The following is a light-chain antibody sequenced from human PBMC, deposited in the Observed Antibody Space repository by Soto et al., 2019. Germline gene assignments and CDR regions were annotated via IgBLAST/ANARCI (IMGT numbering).Light chain of an antibody. CDR3: SSYGGSNNYV. J-gene: IGLJ1*01. V-gene: IGLV2-8*01. CDR1: SSDVGGYNY. CDR2: EVN. Sequence: QSALTQPPSASGSPGQSVTISCTGTSSDVGGYNYVSWYQQHPGKAPKLMIYEVNKRPSGVPDRFSGSKSGNTASLTVSGLQAEDEADYFCSSYGGSNNYVFATGTKVTV.